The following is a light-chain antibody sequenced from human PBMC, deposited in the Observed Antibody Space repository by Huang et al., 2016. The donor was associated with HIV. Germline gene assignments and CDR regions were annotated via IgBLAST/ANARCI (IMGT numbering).Light chain of an antibody. CDR1: QTVNDN. Sequence: EIVMTQSPATLSVSPGERATLSCRASQTVNDNLACYQQKPGQPPRLLIYGASARANGIPGRFSGSGSGTDFTLTISSLQSEDSAVYYCQHYNNWPPWTFGQGTKVEVK. CDR3: QHYNNWPPWT. V-gene: IGKV3-15*01. CDR2: GAS. J-gene: IGKJ1*01.